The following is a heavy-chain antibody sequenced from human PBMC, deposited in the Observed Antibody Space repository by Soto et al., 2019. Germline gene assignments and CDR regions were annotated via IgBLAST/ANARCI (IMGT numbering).Heavy chain of an antibody. D-gene: IGHD1-26*01. CDR1: GFTFSSFW. Sequence: EVQLVESGGGLVQPGGSLRLSCAASGFTFSSFWMHWVRQGPGKGLVWLSRINFDGTRTTYADSVKGRFTISRDNAKYTVYLQMNSLRAEDTAVYYCARGAGGRYYTDYWGQGTLVTVSS. V-gene: IGHV3-74*01. CDR3: ARGAGGRYYTDY. CDR2: INFDGTRT. J-gene: IGHJ4*02.